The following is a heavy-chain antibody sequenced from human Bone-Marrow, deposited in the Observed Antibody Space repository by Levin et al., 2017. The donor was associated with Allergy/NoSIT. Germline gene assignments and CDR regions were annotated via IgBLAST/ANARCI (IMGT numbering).Heavy chain of an antibody. CDR1: GGSISSSSYY. CDR3: ARALDYYGSGSYLDYFDY. D-gene: IGHD3-10*01. Sequence: SETLSLTCTVSGGSISSSSYYWGWIRQPPGTGLEWIGSIYYSGSTYYNPSLKSRVTISVDTSKNQFSLKLSSVTAADTAVYYCARALDYYGSGSYLDYFDYWGQGTLVTVSS. CDR2: IYYSGST. V-gene: IGHV4-39*01. J-gene: IGHJ4*02.